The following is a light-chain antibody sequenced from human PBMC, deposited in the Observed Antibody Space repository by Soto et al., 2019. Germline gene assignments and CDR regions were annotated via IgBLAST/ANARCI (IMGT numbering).Light chain of an antibody. CDR2: EVS. Sequence: QPALTQPASVSGSPGQSITISCTGTSSDVGSYNLVSWYQQHPGKAPKLMIYEVSERPSGVSDRFSGSKSGNTASLTISGLQAEDEADFYCCSYAGSSTYWVFGGGTKLTVL. CDR1: SSDVGSYNL. V-gene: IGLV2-23*02. J-gene: IGLJ3*02. CDR3: CSYAGSSTYWV.